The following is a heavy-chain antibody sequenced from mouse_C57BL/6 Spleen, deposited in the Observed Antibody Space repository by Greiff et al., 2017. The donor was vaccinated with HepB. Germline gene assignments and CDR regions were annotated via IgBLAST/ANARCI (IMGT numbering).Heavy chain of an antibody. CDR3: TRDGYYVGYFDY. CDR1: GFTFSSYA. D-gene: IGHD2-3*01. Sequence: EVQGVESGEGLVKPGGSLKLSCAASGFTFSSYAMSWVRQTPEKRLEWVAYISSGGDYIDYADTVKGRFTISRDNARNTLYLQMSSLKSEDTAMYYCTRDGYYVGYFDYWGQGTTLTVSS. J-gene: IGHJ2*01. V-gene: IGHV5-9-1*02. CDR2: ISSGGDYI.